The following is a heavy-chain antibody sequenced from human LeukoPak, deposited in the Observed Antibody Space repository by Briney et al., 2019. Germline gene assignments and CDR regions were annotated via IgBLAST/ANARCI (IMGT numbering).Heavy chain of an antibody. CDR1: GFTFSSYG. CDR3: ARGGSGFTPPTNYDY. J-gene: IGHJ4*02. V-gene: IGHV3-30*02. Sequence: GGSLRLSCAASGFTFSSYGMHWVRQAPGKGLEWVAFIRYDGSNKYYADSVKGRFTISRDNSKNTLYLQMNSLRAEDTAVYYCARGGSGFTPPTNYDYWGQGTLVTVSS. D-gene: IGHD3-10*01. CDR2: IRYDGSNK.